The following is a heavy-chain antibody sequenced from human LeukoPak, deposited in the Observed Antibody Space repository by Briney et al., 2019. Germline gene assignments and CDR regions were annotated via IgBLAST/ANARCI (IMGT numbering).Heavy chain of an antibody. V-gene: IGHV3-21*01. CDR1: GFTFSSYS. CDR3: ARVRITTVREEDYYYYYMDV. J-gene: IGHJ6*03. CDR2: ISSSSSYI. D-gene: IGHD3-10*01. Sequence: PGGSLRLSCAASGFTFSSYSMNWVRQAPGKGLEWVSSISSSSSYIYYADSVKGRFTVSRDNAKNSLYLQMNSLRAEDTAVYYCARVRITTVREEDYYYYYMDVWGKGTTVTVSS.